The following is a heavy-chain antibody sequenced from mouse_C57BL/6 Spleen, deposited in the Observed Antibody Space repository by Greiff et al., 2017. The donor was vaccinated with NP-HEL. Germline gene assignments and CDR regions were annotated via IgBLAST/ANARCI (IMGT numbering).Heavy chain of an antibody. J-gene: IGHJ3*01. CDR2: IDPETGGT. Sequence: QVQLKESGAELVRPGASVTLSCKASGYTFTDYEMHWVKQTPVHGLEWIGAIDPETGGTAYNQKFKGKAILTADKSSSTAYMELRSLTSEDSAVYYCTRNPYWGQGTLVTVSA. CDR3: TRNPY. V-gene: IGHV1-15*01. CDR1: GYTFTDYE.